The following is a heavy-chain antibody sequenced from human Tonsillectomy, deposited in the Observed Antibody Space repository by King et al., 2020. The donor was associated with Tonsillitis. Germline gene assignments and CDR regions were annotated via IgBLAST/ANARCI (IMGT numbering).Heavy chain of an antibody. J-gene: IGHJ4*02. CDR1: GFTFSSYG. D-gene: IGHD4-17*01. CDR2: ISYDGSNK. V-gene: IGHV3-30*18. Sequence: QLVESGGGVVQPGRSLRLSCAASGFTFSSYGMHWVRQAPGKGLEWVAVISYDGSNKYYADSVKGRFTISRDNSKNTLYLQMNSLRAEDTAVYYCAKDKATVTTMGYFDYWGQGTLVTVSS. CDR3: AKDKATVTTMGYFDY.